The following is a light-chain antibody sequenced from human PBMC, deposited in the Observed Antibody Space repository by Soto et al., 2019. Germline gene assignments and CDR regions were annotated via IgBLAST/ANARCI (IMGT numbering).Light chain of an antibody. J-gene: IGLJ2*01. V-gene: IGLV2-8*01. CDR3: SSYAGYNNV. CDR2: EVT. Sequence: QSALTQPPSASGSPGQSVTISCTGTSSDVGGYNYVSWYQQHPGKAPKLMIYEVTKRPSGVPDRFSGSKSGNTASLTVSGLQAEDEADYYCSSYAGYNNVFGGGTKLTVL. CDR1: SSDVGGYNY.